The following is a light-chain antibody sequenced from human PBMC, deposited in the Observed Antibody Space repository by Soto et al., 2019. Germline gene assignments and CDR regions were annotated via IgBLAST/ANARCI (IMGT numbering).Light chain of an antibody. CDR2: GDN. CDR3: QSSDSSLSGVV. J-gene: IGLJ7*01. Sequence: QSVLTQPPSMSGAPGQRVTISCTGSSSNIGAGYDVHWYQQLPGTAPKLLISGDNNRPSGVPDRFSGSKSGTSASLAITGLQAEDEADYCCQSSDSSLSGVVFGGGTQLTVL. CDR1: SSNIGAGYD. V-gene: IGLV1-40*01.